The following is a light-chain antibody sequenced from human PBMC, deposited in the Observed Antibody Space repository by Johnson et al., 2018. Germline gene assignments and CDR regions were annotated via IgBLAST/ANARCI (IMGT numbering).Light chain of an antibody. V-gene: IGLV1-51*02. J-gene: IGLJ1*01. CDR1: SSNIGNNY. CDR2: ENN. CDR3: GTWDSSLSAGNV. Sequence: QSVLTQPPSVSAAPGQKVTISCSGSSSNIGNNYVSWYQQLPGTAPKLLIYENNKRPSGIPDRFSGSKSGTSATLGIPGLQPGDEADYYCGTWDSSLSAGNVFGTGTKVTVL.